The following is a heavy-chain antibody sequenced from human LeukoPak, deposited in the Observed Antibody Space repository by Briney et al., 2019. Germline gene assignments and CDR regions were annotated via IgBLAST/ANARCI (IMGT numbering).Heavy chain of an antibody. Sequence: PSETLSLTCTVSGGSISSYYWSWIRQPPGKGLEWIGYIYYSGSTNYNPSLKSRVTISVDTSKNQFSLKLSSVTAADMAVYYCASVTMTTHYMDVWGKGTTVTVSS. V-gene: IGHV4-59*01. CDR3: ASVTMTTHYMDV. CDR2: IYYSGST. J-gene: IGHJ6*03. D-gene: IGHD4-11*01. CDR1: GGSISSYY.